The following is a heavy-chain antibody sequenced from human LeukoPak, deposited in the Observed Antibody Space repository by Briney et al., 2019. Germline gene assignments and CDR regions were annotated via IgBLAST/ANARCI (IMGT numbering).Heavy chain of an antibody. D-gene: IGHD3-10*01. J-gene: IGHJ3*02. V-gene: IGHV4-59*08. Sequence: SETLSLTCTVSGGSISSYYWSWIRQPPGKGLEWVGYLYYSGSTNYNPSLKRRVTISVDTSKNQFSLKLSSVTAADTAVYYCARPYYYGSGSYPDDAFDIWGQGTMVTVSS. CDR2: LYYSGST. CDR1: GGSISSYY. CDR3: ARPYYYGSGSYPDDAFDI.